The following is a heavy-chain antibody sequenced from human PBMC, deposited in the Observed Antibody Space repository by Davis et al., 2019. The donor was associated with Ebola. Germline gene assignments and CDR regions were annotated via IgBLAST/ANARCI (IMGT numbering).Heavy chain of an antibody. D-gene: IGHD2-15*01. CDR1: GGSFSDYY. CDR3: ASLGDIVVVVAATHNWYFDL. CDR2: INHSGST. V-gene: IGHV4-34*01. J-gene: IGHJ2*01. Sequence: SETLSLTCAVYGGSFSDYYWSWIRQPPGKGLEWIGEINHSGSTNYNPSLKSRVTISIDTSKNQFSLKLSSVTAADTAVYYCASLGDIVVVVAATHNWYFDLWGRGTLVTVSS.